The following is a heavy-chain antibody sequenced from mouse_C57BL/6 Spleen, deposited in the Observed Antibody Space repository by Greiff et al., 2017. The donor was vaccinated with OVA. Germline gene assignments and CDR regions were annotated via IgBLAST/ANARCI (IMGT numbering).Heavy chain of an antibody. CDR3: AREITTVVATGIDY. V-gene: IGHV1-64*01. D-gene: IGHD1-1*01. CDR1: GYTFTSYW. J-gene: IGHJ2*01. CDR2: IQPNSGST. Sequence: QVQLQQPGAELVKPGASVKLSCKASGYTFTSYWMHWVKQRPGQGLEWIGMIQPNSGSTNYNEKFKSKATLTVDKSSSTAYMQLSSLTSEDSAVYYCAREITTVVATGIDYWGQGTTLTVSS.